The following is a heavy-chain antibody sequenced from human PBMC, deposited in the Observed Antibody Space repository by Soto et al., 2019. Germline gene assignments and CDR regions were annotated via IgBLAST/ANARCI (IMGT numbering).Heavy chain of an antibody. D-gene: IGHD3-9*01. Sequence: ASVKVSCKASGYTFTGYHMHWVRQAPGQGLEWMGWINPNSGGTNYAQKFQGRVTMTRDTSISTAYMELSRLRSDDTAVYYCARDKYYDILTGPGWFDPWGQGTLVTVSS. CDR3: ARDKYYDILTGPGWFDP. CDR2: INPNSGGT. CDR1: GYTFTGYH. J-gene: IGHJ5*02. V-gene: IGHV1-2*02.